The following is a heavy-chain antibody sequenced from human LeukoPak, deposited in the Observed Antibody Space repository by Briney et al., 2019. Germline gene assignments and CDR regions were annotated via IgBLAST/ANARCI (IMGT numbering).Heavy chain of an antibody. CDR1: GGSISSYY. D-gene: IGHD3-22*01. V-gene: IGHV4-4*07. CDR3: ARDRYYYDSSARYFAY. Sequence: SETLSLTCTVSGGSISSYYWSWIRQPAGKGPEWIGRIHTSGSTNYSPSLKSRVTMPVDTSKNQFSLKLSSVTAADTAVYYCARDRYYYDSSARYFAYWGQGTLVTVSS. CDR2: IHTSGST. J-gene: IGHJ4*02.